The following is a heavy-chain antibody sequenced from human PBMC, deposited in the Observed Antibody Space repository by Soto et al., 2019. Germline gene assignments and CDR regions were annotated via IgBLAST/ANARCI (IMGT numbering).Heavy chain of an antibody. J-gene: IGHJ4*02. CDR1: GFTFSSFW. CDR2: INQDGSEK. CDR3: ARDYRAD. Sequence: EVQLVESGGGLVQPGGSLRLSCEASGFTFSSFWMSWVRQAPGKGLEWVASINQDGSEKNYVDSVKGRFTISRDNAENSLNLQRNSLRAEGTAVYYCARDYRADWGQGTLVTVSS. V-gene: IGHV3-7*01. D-gene: IGHD1-26*01.